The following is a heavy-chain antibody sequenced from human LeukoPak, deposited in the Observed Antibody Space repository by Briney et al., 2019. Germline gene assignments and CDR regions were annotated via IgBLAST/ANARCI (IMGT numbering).Heavy chain of an antibody. CDR1: GGSFSGYD. V-gene: IGHV4-34*01. Sequence: SESLSLTCAVYGGSFSGYDWSWIRLPPGKGLEWIGEINHSGSTNYNPSLKSRVTISVDTSKNQFSLKLSSVTAADTAVYYCARGRGRSSSWSYFDYWGQGTLVTVSS. CDR2: INHSGST. D-gene: IGHD6-13*01. J-gene: IGHJ4*02. CDR3: ARGRGRSSSWSYFDY.